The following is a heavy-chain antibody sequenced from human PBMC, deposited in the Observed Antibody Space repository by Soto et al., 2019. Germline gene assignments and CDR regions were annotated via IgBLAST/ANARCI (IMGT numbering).Heavy chain of an antibody. D-gene: IGHD2-2*01. J-gene: IGHJ4*02. CDR1: GGSSSGFY. CDR3: ARASSSDIDH. V-gene: IGHV4-34*01. Sequence: TLSLTCAVYGGSSSGFYWSWIRQPPGKGLEWVGEVNHSGSTNYNPSLKSRVTISIDTSKNRFSLKLSPVTAADTAVYYCARASSSDIDHWGQGTLVTVSS. CDR2: VNHSGST.